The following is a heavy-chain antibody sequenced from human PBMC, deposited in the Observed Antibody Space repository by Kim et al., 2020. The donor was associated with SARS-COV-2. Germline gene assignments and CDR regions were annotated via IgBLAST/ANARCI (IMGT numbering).Heavy chain of an antibody. D-gene: IGHD3-3*01. V-gene: IGHV3-23*01. CDR3: AKQGVAAMTPFDS. J-gene: IGHJ4*02. Sequence: YANSVQDRFSVDRENSKNPLDLQMNSLRADDTAVYYCAKQGVAAMTPFDSWGQGTLVTVSS.